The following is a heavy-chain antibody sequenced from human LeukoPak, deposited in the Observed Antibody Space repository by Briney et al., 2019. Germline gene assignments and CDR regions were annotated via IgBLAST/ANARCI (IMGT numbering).Heavy chain of an antibody. D-gene: IGHD2-15*01. J-gene: IGHJ4*02. V-gene: IGHV1-69*05. CDR1: GGTFSSYA. Sequence: SVKVSCKASGGTFSSYAISWVRQAPGQGLGWMGGIIPIFGTANYAQKFQGRVTITTDESTSTAYMELSSLRSEDTAVYYCASTRQASYPRGYFDYWGQGTLVTVSS. CDR2: IIPIFGTA. CDR3: ASTRQASYPRGYFDY.